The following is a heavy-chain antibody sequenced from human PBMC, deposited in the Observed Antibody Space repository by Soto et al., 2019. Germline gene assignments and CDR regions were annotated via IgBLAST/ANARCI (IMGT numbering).Heavy chain of an antibody. Sequence: ASVKVSCKASGYTFTSYGISWVRQAPGQGLEWMGWISAYNGNTNYAQKLQGRVTMTTDTSTSTAYMELRSLRSDDTAVYYCARGVFGVVTPTLFDYWGQGTLVTVSS. CDR3: ARGVFGVVTPTLFDY. CDR2: ISAYNGNT. CDR1: GYTFTSYG. D-gene: IGHD3-3*01. J-gene: IGHJ4*02. V-gene: IGHV1-18*01.